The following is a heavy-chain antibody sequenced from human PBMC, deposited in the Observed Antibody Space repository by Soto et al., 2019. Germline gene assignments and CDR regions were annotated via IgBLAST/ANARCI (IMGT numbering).Heavy chain of an antibody. CDR2: INSDGSST. CDR3: ARHRDAHMDV. CDR1: RFTFSNYW. J-gene: IGHJ6*02. V-gene: IGHV3-74*01. Sequence: PGGSLRLSCAASRFTFSNYWVHWVRQAPGKGLVWVSRINSDGSSTNYADSVKGRFTISRDSAKNTLYLQMNSLRAEDTAVYYCARHRDAHMDVWGQGTTVTVSS.